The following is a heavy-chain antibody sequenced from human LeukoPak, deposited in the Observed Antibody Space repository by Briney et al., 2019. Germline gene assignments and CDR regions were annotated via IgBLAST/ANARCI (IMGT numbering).Heavy chain of an antibody. CDR3: AKDIGSSSWSPFPDYYYYGMDV. Sequence: GGSLRLSCAASGFTFGSHAMYWVSQAPGKGLEWVAGIFGSGGSPHYADSVKGRFTISRDNAKNTVYLQMNSLRAEDTALYSCAKDIGSSSWSPFPDYYYYGMDVWGQGTTVTVSS. V-gene: IGHV3-23*01. D-gene: IGHD6-13*01. CDR2: IFGSGGSP. CDR1: GFTFGSHA. J-gene: IGHJ6*02.